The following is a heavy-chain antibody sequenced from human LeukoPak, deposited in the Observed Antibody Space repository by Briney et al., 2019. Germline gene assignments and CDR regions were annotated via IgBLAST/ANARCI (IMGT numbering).Heavy chain of an antibody. CDR2: ISGSGGST. Sequence: EGSLRLSRAASGFTFSSYAMSWVRQAPGKGLAWVSAISGSGGSTYYADSVKGRFTISRDNSKNTLYVQMKSLRAEDTAVYYCAKLRSNYINYDAFDIWGQGTMVTVSS. V-gene: IGHV3-23*01. D-gene: IGHD4-11*01. CDR3: AKLRSNYINYDAFDI. J-gene: IGHJ3*02. CDR1: GFTFSSYA.